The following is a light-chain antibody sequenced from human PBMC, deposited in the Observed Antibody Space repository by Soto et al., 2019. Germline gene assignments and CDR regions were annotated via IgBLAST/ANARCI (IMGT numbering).Light chain of an antibody. J-gene: IGKJ1*01. Sequence: EIVMPQTPATPSVSPGERATPSFRASQSVNSNLAWYQQKPGQAPRLLIYGASSRATGIPARFSGSGSGTEFTLTITSLQSEDFAVYYCQQYNSWPRTFGQGTKVDIK. CDR2: GAS. V-gene: IGKV3-15*01. CDR3: QQYNSWPRT. CDR1: QSVNSN.